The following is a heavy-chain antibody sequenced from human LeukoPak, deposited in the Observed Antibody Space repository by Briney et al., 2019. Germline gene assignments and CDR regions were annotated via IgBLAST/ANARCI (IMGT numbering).Heavy chain of an antibody. Sequence: GGSLRLSCAASGFTFSSYAMSWVRQAPGKGLEWVSAISGGGGSTYYADSVKGRFTISRDNSKNTLYVQMNSLRGEDTAVYYCAKEGRPPGTDDYSNWLFDDYWGQGTLVTVSS. CDR2: ISGGGGST. CDR1: GFTFSSYA. J-gene: IGHJ4*02. V-gene: IGHV3-23*01. CDR3: AKEGRPPGTDDYSNWLFDDY. D-gene: IGHD4-11*01.